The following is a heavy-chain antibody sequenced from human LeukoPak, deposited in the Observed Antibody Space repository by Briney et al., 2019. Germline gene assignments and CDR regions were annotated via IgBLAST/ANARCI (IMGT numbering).Heavy chain of an antibody. Sequence: ASVKVSRKASGYTFTSYYMHWVRQAPGQGLEWMGIINPSGGSTSYAQKFQGRVTMTRDTSTSTVYMELSSLRSEDTAVYYCARDSTYGDYPAGYFDYWGQGTLVTVSS. V-gene: IGHV1-46*01. J-gene: IGHJ4*02. CDR1: GYTFTSYY. D-gene: IGHD4-17*01. CDR2: INPSGGST. CDR3: ARDSTYGDYPAGYFDY.